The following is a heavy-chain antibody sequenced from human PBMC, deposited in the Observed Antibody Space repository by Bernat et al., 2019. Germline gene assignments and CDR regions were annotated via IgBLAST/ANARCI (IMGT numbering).Heavy chain of an antibody. CDR3: TTSLTAGGFDF. D-gene: IGHD2-15*01. Sequence: EVQLVEPGGGLVKPGESLRLSCAASGFTFSNAWMGWVRLAPGKGLEWLAGFINKPGGGTADYSAPVRGRSIISRDDSKDTLYFEMNSLKTEDTGVYYCTTSLTAGGFDFWGQGTMVTVSS. CDR2: FINKPGGGTA. V-gene: IGHV3-15*01. J-gene: IGHJ3*01. CDR1: GFTFSNAW.